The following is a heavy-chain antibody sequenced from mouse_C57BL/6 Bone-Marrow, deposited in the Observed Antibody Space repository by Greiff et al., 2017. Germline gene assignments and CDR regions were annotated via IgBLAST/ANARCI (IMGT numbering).Heavy chain of an antibody. V-gene: IGHV3-6*01. CDR3: ASDRPHYSCSSYSLDY. J-gene: IGHJ2*01. D-gene: IGHD1-1*01. CDR1: GYSITSGYY. Sequence: EVKLQESGPGLVKPSQSLSLTCSVTGYSITSGYYWNWIRQFPGNKLEWMGYISYDGRNNYNPSLKNRISITSDTSTNQFFLKLNSVTTEDTATYYGASDRPHYSCSSYSLDYWGQGTTLTVSS. CDR2: ISYDGRN.